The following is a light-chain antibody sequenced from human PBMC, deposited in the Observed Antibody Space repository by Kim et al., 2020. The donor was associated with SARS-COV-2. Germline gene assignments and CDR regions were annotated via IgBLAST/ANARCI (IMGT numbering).Light chain of an antibody. CDR2: YDS. CDR3: QVWDSSSDPRV. V-gene: IGLV3-21*04. Sequence: APGKTGRITCGGNNIGIKSVHWYQQKPGQAPVMVIYYDSDRPAGIPERFSGSNSGNTATLTISRVEAGDEADYYCQVWDSSSDPRVFGGGTQLTVL. CDR1: NIGIKS. J-gene: IGLJ3*02.